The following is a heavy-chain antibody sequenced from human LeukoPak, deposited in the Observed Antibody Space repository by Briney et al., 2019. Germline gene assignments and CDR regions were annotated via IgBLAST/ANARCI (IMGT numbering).Heavy chain of an antibody. J-gene: IGHJ4*02. Sequence: SETLSLTCAVSGGSFSGYYWSWIRQPPGKGVEWIGEINHSGSTNYNPSLKSRVTISVDTSKNQFSLKLSSVTAADTAVYYCARSRTYCGGDCSGGNDYWGQGTLVTVSS. CDR2: INHSGST. CDR1: GGSFSGYY. D-gene: IGHD2-21*02. CDR3: ARSRTYCGGDCSGGNDY. V-gene: IGHV4-34*01.